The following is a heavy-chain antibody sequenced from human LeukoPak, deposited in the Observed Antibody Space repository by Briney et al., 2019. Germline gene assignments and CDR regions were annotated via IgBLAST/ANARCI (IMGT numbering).Heavy chain of an antibody. CDR2: ISWNSGSI. V-gene: IGHV3-9*01. Sequence: GGSLRLSCAASGFTFDDYAMHWVRQAPGKGLEWVSGISWNSGSIGYADSVKGRFTISRDNAKNSLYLQMNSLRAEDTAVYYCARGFYYYDSSGYYYSLASDYWGQGTLVTVSS. CDR3: ARGFYYYDSSGYYYSLASDY. J-gene: IGHJ4*02. CDR1: GFTFDDYA. D-gene: IGHD3-22*01.